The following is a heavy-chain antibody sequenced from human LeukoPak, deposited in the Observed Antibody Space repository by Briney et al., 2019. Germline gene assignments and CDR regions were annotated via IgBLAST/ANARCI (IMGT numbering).Heavy chain of an antibody. J-gene: IGHJ4*02. CDR3: ARVRHSSSWYYFDY. V-gene: IGHV3-20*01. CDR2: INWNGGST. CDR1: GFTFSSYA. Sequence: GGSLRLSCAASGFTFSSYAMSWVRQAPGKGLEWVSGINWNGGSTGYADSVKGRFTISRDNAKNSLYLQMNSLRAEDTALYHCARVRHSSSWYYFDYWGQGTLVTVSS. D-gene: IGHD6-13*01.